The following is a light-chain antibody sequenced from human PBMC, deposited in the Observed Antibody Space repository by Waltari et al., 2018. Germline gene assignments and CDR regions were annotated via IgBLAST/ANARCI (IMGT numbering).Light chain of an antibody. J-gene: IGLJ3*02. V-gene: IGLV2-11*01. CDR3: CSFAGTYTWV. CDR1: TSDVGGYNY. Sequence: SALTQPRSVSGSPGQSVTISCTGTTSDVGGYNYVSWYQHHPGKAPKLIIFDVTLRPSGVPDRFSGSKSANTASLTISGLQAEDEADYYCCSFAGTYTWVFGGGTKVTVL. CDR2: DVT.